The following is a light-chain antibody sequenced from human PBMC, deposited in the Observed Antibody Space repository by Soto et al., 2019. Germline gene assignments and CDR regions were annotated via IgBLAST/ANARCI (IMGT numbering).Light chain of an antibody. Sequence: EIVLTQSPGTLSLSPGARDPLSCRARQSVSNNYLAWSQQKPGQAPRLLIYGASNRATGIPDRFSGSGSGTDFTLTISRLEPEDFAVYYCQQYGSSGTFGQGTKVDIK. J-gene: IGKJ1*01. CDR3: QQYGSSGT. CDR2: GAS. CDR1: QSVSNNY. V-gene: IGKV3-20*01.